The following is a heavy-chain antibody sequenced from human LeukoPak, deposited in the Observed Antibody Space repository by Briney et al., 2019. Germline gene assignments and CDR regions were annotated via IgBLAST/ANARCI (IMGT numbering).Heavy chain of an antibody. CDR2: INHSGST. J-gene: IGHJ6*02. D-gene: IGHD3-3*01. CDR3: ARYTIFGVADGMDV. CDR1: GGSFSGYY. V-gene: IGHV4-34*01. Sequence: PSETLSLTCAVYGGSFSGYYWSWIRQPPGKGLEWIGEINHSGSTNYNPSLKSRVTISVDTSKNQFSLKLSSVTAADTAVYYCARYTIFGVADGMDVWGQGTTVTVSS.